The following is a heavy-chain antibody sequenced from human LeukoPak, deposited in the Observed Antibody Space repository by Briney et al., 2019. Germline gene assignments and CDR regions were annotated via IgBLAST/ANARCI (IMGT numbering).Heavy chain of an antibody. CDR3: ARVFYGGLRRSFDS. Sequence: QPGGSLRLSCAASGFTFSSYEMNWVRQAPGKGLEWVSYISSSGNTIYYTDSVKGRFTISRDNAKNSLYLQMNSLRAEDTAVYYCARVFYGGLRRSFDSWGQGALVTVSS. CDR2: ISSSGNTI. V-gene: IGHV3-48*03. J-gene: IGHJ4*02. D-gene: IGHD2-15*01. CDR1: GFTFSSYE.